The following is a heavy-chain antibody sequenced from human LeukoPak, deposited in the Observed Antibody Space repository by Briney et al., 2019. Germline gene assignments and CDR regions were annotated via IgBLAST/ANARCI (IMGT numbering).Heavy chain of an antibody. CDR2: IYYSGST. D-gene: IGHD4-11*01. CDR1: GGSISSYY. J-gene: IGHJ3*02. V-gene: IGHV4-59*01. CDR3: ARGRTTDDAFDI. Sequence: SETLSLTCTVSGGSISSYYWSWIRQPPGKGLEWIGYIYYSGSTNYNPSLKSRVTISVDTSKNQFSLKLSSVTAADTAVYYCARGRTTDDAFDIWGQGTMVTVSS.